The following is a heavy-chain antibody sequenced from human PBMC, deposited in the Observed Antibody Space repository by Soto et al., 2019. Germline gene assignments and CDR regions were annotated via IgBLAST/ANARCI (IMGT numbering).Heavy chain of an antibody. D-gene: IGHD2-2*02. CDR1: GGSISSGGYY. V-gene: IGHV4-31*03. CDR3: ARSAGYCSSTSCYTNYYYGMDV. Sequence: PSETLSLTCTVSGGSISSGGYYWSWIRQHPGKGLEWIGYIYYSGSTYYNPSLKSRATISVDTSKNQFSLKLSSVTAADTAVYYCARSAGYCSSTSCYTNYYYGMDVWGQGTTVTVSS. J-gene: IGHJ6*02. CDR2: IYYSGST.